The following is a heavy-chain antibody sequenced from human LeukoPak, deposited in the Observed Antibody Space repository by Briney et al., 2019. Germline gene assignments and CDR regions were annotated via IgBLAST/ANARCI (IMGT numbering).Heavy chain of an antibody. Sequence: GGSLRLSCAASGFTFSSYAMSWVRQAPGKGLEWVSAISGSGGSTYYADSVKGRFTISRDNSKNTLYLQMNSLKAEDTAVYYCAKDLELELLSWFDPWGQGTLVTVSS. CDR3: AKDLELELLSWFDP. D-gene: IGHD1-7*01. CDR1: GFTFSSYA. V-gene: IGHV3-23*01. J-gene: IGHJ5*02. CDR2: ISGSGGST.